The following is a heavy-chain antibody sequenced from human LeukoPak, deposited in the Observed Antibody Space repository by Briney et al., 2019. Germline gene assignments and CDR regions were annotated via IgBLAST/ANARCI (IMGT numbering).Heavy chain of an antibody. D-gene: IGHD2-2*01. J-gene: IGHJ4*02. Sequence: SVKVSCKASGGTFSSYAISWVRQAPGQGLEWMGGIIPIFGTANYAQKFQGRVTITTDESTSTAYMELSSLRSEDTAVYYCARSPVPAAATPRFFDYWGQGTLVTVSS. CDR3: ARSPVPAAATPRFFDY. V-gene: IGHV1-69*05. CDR2: IIPIFGTA. CDR1: GGTFSSYA.